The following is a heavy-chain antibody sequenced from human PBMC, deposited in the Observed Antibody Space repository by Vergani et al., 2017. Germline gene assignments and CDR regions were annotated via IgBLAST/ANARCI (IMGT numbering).Heavy chain of an antibody. V-gene: IGHV1-3*02. D-gene: IGHD2-21*01. J-gene: IGHJ4*02. Sequence: QVQLVQSGAEVKKPGASVKVSCKASGYTFTSYAMHWVRQAPGQRLEWMGWSNAGNGNTKYSQEFQGRVTITRDTSASTAYMELSSLRSEDMAVYYGAKNILWWGMLLRAVDYWGQGTLVTVSS. CDR3: AKNILWWGMLLRAVDY. CDR1: GYTFTSYA. CDR2: SNAGNGNT.